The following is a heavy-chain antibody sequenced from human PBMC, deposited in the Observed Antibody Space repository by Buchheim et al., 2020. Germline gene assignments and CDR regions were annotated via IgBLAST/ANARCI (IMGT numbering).Heavy chain of an antibody. D-gene: IGHD3-10*01. J-gene: IGHJ4*02. V-gene: IGHV3-23*01. CDR1: GFTFSSYA. CDR3: ARDAGSGSYYNEETLDY. CDR2: ISGSGGST. Sequence: EVQLLESGGGLVQPGGSLRLSCAASGFTFSSYAMSWVRQAPGKGLEWVSAISGSGGSTYYADSVKGRFTISRDNSKNKLYLQMNSLRAEDTAVYYCARDAGSGSYYNEETLDYWGQGTL.